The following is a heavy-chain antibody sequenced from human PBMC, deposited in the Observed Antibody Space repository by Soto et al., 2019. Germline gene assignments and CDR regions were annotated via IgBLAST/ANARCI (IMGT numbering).Heavy chain of an antibody. CDR1: GGSISSSSYY. CDR2: IYYSGST. CDR3: ARHAGGYYGDAEYFQH. V-gene: IGHV4-39*01. J-gene: IGHJ1*01. D-gene: IGHD4-17*01. Sequence: VSGGSISSSSYYWGWIRQPPGKGLEWIGSIYYSGSTYYNPSLKSRVTISVDTSKNQFSLKLSSVTAADTAVYYCARHAGGYYGDAEYFQHWGQGTLVTVSS.